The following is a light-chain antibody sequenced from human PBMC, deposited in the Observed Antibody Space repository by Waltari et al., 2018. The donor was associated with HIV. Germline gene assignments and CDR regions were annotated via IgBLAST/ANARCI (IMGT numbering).Light chain of an antibody. CDR1: QGISSH. Sequence: DIQLTQSPSFLSASVGDRVTITCRASQGISSHLAWYQQKPGKAHILLIYAASTLQSGVPSRFRGSGSGTEFTLTSSSLPPEDFATYYCQQFNSYPLTFGGGTKVEIK. V-gene: IGKV1-9*01. J-gene: IGKJ4*01. CDR2: AAS. CDR3: QQFNSYPLT.